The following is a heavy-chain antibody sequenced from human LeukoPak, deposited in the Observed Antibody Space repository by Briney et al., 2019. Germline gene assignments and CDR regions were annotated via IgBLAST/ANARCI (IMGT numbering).Heavy chain of an antibody. J-gene: IGHJ5*02. V-gene: IGHV1-69*05. Sequence: SVTVSCKASGGTFSSYAISWVRQAPRQGLEWMGGIIPIFGTANYAQTFQSRVTITTDESTSTAYMELSSVRSEDTAVYYCARAYIEVVPAAIEPVYNWFDPWGQGTLVNISS. CDR1: GGTFSSYA. D-gene: IGHD2-2*01. CDR3: ARAYIEVVPAAIEPVYNWFDP. CDR2: IIPIFGTA.